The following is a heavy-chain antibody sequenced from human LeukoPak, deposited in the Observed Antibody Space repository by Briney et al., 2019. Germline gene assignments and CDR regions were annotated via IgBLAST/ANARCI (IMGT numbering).Heavy chain of an antibody. CDR1: GGSISSYY. D-gene: IGHD1-1*01. CDR2: IYYSGST. Sequence: DPSETLSLTCTVSGGSISSYYWSWIRQPPGKGLEWIGYIYYSGSTNYNPSLKSRVTISVDTSKNQFSLKLSSVTAADTAVYYCARGPLKNWNPINPYYFDYWGQGTLVTVSS. V-gene: IGHV4-59*01. J-gene: IGHJ4*02. CDR3: ARGPLKNWNPINPYYFDY.